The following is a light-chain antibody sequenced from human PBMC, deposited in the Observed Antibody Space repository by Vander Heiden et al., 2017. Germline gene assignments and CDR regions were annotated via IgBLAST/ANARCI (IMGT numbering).Light chain of an antibody. J-gene: IGKJ1*01. CDR1: QSISSW. CDR2: KAS. Sequence: DIQMIQSPSTLSASVGDRVTITCRASQSISSWLAWYQQKPGKAPKLLIYKASSLESGVPSRFSGSGSGTEFTLTSSSLQPDDFATYYCQQDNSYSWTFGQGTKVEIK. CDR3: QQDNSYSWT. V-gene: IGKV1-5*03.